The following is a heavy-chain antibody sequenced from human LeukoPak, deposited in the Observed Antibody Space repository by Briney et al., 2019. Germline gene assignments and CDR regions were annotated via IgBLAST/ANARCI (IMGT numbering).Heavy chain of an antibody. V-gene: IGHV3-48*03. Sequence: GGSLRLSCAASGFTFSSYELNWVRQAPGKGLEWVSYISSSGSTIYYADSVKGRFTISRDNAKDSLNLQMNSLRAEDTAVYFCARSSIAARYYCYGMDVWGQGTTVTVSS. CDR1: GFTFSSYE. CDR2: ISSSGSTI. D-gene: IGHD6-6*01. CDR3: ARSSIAARYYCYGMDV. J-gene: IGHJ6*02.